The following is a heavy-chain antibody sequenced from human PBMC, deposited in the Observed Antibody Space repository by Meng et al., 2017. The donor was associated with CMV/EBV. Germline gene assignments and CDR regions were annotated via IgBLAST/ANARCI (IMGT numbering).Heavy chain of an antibody. CDR2: INWSGSGA. D-gene: IGHD2-2*02. J-gene: IGHJ3*01. CDR3: VRGDMPAAVLGSFDL. V-gene: IGHV3-20*04. CDR1: GFSFNDHA. Sequence: GGSLRLSCVGSGFSFNDHAMIWVRQPPGKGLEWVSGINWSGSGAGYADSVKGRFTISRNNARNSLSPEMNNLRVEDTALYYCVRGDMPAAVLGSFDLWGQGTMVTVSS.